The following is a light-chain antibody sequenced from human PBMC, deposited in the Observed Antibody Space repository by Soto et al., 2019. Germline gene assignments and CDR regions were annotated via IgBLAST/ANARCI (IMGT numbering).Light chain of an antibody. Sequence: EIVLTQSPGTLSLSPGERATLSCRASQSVDSGYLAWYQQKPGQAPRLLIYGASSRATGIPDRFSGSGSGTDFTLTISRLEPEDFAVYYCQQYCSSPITFGQGTRVYIK. CDR2: GAS. J-gene: IGKJ5*01. CDR1: QSVDSGY. CDR3: QQYCSSPIT. V-gene: IGKV3-20*01.